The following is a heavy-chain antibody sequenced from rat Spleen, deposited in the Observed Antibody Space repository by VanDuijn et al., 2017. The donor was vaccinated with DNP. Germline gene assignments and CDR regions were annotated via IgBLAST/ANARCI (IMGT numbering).Heavy chain of an antibody. CDR1: GFTFSDYN. V-gene: IGHV5S10*01. CDR3: TTPLIIRATGWFAY. J-gene: IGHJ3*01. D-gene: IGHD4-3*01. CDR2: IIFDGSGT. Sequence: EVQLVESGGGLVQPGRSLKLSCAASGFTFSDYNMAWVRQVPKKGLEWVATIIFDGSGTYYRDAVKGRFTISRDNANSTLYLQMDSLRSEDTATYYCTTPLIIRATGWFAYWGQGTLVTVSS.